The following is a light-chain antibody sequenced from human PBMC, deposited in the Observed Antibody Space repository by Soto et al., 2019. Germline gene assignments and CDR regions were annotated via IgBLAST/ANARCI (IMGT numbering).Light chain of an antibody. Sequence: AIQLTQSPSSLSASVGDRVSITCRASQDIKTYLAWYQQKEGKAPKLLISGTFTLQSGVPSRFNGSGSGTDFTLTISRLQPEDFAVYYCHRYSNWQYTFCQGTKLEIK. J-gene: IGKJ2*01. V-gene: IGKV1D-13*01. CDR2: GTF. CDR3: HRYSNWQYT. CDR1: QDIKTY.